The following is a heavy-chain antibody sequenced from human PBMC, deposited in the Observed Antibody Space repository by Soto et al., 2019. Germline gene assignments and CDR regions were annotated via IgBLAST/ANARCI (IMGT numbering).Heavy chain of an antibody. CDR1: GDSVSSNTAS. D-gene: IGHD5-12*01. Sequence: SQTLSLTCAISGDSVSSNTASWNWIRQSPSRGLKWLGRTYFRSKWYNDYAVSVKSRIIINPDTSNNQFSLQLNSVTPEDTVVYFCAKGDNLGPKTGYAFDPWGQGIMVTVSS. CDR2: TYFRSKWYN. CDR3: AKGDNLGPKTGYAFDP. J-gene: IGHJ5*02. V-gene: IGHV6-1*01.